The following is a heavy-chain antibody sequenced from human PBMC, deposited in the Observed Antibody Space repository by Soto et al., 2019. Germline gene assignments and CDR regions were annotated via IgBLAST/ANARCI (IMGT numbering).Heavy chain of an antibody. V-gene: IGHV4-59*12. CDR2: IYNSGNT. J-gene: IGHJ4*02. CDR3: ARGSRFHDY. Sequence: WTWIRQPPGKGLEWIGYIYNSGNTNYNPALKSRVTISVDTSKNQLSLKLSSVTAADTAVYYCARGSRFHDYWGQGTLVTVSS.